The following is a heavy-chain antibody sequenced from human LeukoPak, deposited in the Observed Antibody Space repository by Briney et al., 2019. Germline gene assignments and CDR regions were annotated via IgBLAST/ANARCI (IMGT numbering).Heavy chain of an antibody. CDR3: ARVTGYMIEDYFDY. CDR2: IYYSGST. D-gene: IGHD3-22*01. Sequence: SETLSLTCTVSGGSIRSYYWNWIRQPPGKGLEWIGYIYYSGSTNYNPSLKSRVTISVDTSKNQFSLRLSSVTAADTAVYYCARVTGYMIEDYFDYWGQGTLVTVSS. V-gene: IGHV4-59*01. CDR1: GGSIRSYY. J-gene: IGHJ4*02.